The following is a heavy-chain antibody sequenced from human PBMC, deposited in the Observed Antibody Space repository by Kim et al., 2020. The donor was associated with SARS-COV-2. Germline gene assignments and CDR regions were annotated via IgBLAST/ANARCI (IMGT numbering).Heavy chain of an antibody. CDR1: GYTFTSYY. CDR2: INPSGGST. V-gene: IGHV1-46*01. Sequence: ASVKVSCKSSGYTFTSYYMHWVRQAPGQGLEWMGIINPSGGSTSYAQKFQGRVTMTRDTSTSTVYMELSSLRSEDTAVYYCARDFGPFTRSFHLTLYSSGWYYFDYWGQGTLVTVSS. D-gene: IGHD6-19*01. J-gene: IGHJ4*02. CDR3: ARDFGPFTRSFHLTLYSSGWYYFDY.